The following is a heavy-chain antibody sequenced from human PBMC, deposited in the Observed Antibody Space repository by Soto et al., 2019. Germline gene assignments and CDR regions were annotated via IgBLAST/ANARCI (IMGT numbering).Heavy chain of an antibody. V-gene: IGHV3-33*01. CDR3: VRDGVGATTYFGYFDY. CDR1: GFNFGGYG. Sequence: QVQLVESGGGVVQPGRSLRLSCAASGFNFGGYGMHWVRQAPRKGLEWVAITRHDGSNTYYADSVRGRFTISRDNSKNTLYLQMNSLTVEDTAVYYCVRDGVGATTYFGYFDYWGQGTLITVSS. CDR2: TRHDGSNT. J-gene: IGHJ4*02. D-gene: IGHD1-26*01.